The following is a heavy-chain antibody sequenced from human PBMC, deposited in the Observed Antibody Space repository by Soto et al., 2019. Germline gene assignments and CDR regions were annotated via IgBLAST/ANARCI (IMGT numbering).Heavy chain of an antibody. Sequence: QEHLVESGGGVVQPGRSLRLSCVASGFIFSGFDMHWVRQAPGKGLEWVSHIWYDGSNKYYADSVKGRFTSSRDNSKNPLYLQMNSLRAEDTAVYFCARGGEYNWKYAFDSWGQGTMVAVSS. J-gene: IGHJ3*02. D-gene: IGHD1-7*01. V-gene: IGHV3-33*01. CDR1: GFIFSGFD. CDR2: IWYDGSNK. CDR3: ARGGEYNWKYAFDS.